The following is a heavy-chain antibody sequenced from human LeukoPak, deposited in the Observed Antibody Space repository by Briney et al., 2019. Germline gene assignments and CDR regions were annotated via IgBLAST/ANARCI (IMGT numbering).Heavy chain of an antibody. CDR3: ARDPTVAEAW. CDR1: GLTLSSYS. J-gene: IGHJ4*02. D-gene: IGHD6-13*01. V-gene: IGHV3-21*01. CDR2: ISSGGSYI. Sequence: GGSLRLSCTASGLTLSSYSMTWVRQAPGKGLEWVSSISSGGSYIYYADSVKGRFTTSRDNARNSLYLQMNSLRVEDTAVYYCARDPTVAEAWWGQGTQVTVSS.